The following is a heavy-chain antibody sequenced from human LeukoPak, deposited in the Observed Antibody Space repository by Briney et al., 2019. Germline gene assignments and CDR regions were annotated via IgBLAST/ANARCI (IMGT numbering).Heavy chain of an antibody. Sequence: ASVKVSCKASGYTFTGYYMHWVRQAPGQGLEWMGWINPNSGGTNYAQKFQGRVTMTRDTSISTAYMELSRLRSDDTAVYYCARVCIAAAGCFDYWGQGTLVTVSS. CDR3: ARVCIAAAGCFDY. J-gene: IGHJ4*02. CDR1: GYTFTGYY. CDR2: INPNSGGT. D-gene: IGHD6-13*01. V-gene: IGHV1-2*02.